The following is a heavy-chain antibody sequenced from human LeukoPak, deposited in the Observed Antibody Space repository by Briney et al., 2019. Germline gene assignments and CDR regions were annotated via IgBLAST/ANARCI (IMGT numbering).Heavy chain of an antibody. Sequence: SGGSLRLSCAISGFTFAKFAMSWVRQAPGKGLEWVSTISGSGIVTYYADSVKGRFTISRDNSKNTLYLQMNSLRAEDTAVYYCAKVSGLIDYWGQGTLVTVSS. CDR2: ISGSGIVT. CDR1: GFTFAKFA. J-gene: IGHJ4*02. V-gene: IGHV3-23*01. CDR3: AKVSGLIDY. D-gene: IGHD5/OR15-5a*01.